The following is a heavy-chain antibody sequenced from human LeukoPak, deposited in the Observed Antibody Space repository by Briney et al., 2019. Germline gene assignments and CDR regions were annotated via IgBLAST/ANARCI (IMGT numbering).Heavy chain of an antibody. CDR2: IIPIFGTA. V-gene: IGHV1-69*13. CDR1: GGTFSSYA. J-gene: IGHJ4*02. CDR3: ARGSYYDSSGYYKYYFDY. D-gene: IGHD3-22*01. Sequence: SVKVSCEASGGTFSSYAISWVRQAPGQGLEWMGGIIPIFGTANYAQKFQGRVTITADESTSTVYMELSSLRSEDTAVYYCARGSYYDSSGYYKYYFDYWGQGTLVTVSS.